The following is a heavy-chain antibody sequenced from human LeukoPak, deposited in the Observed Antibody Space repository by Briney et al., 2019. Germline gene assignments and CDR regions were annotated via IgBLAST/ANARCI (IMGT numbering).Heavy chain of an antibody. CDR3: ARDRGSWYYGSGTYGWFDP. Sequence: GASVKVSCKASGYTFTSYGISWVRQAPGQGLEWMGWISAYNGNTNYAQKLQGRVTMTTDTSTSTAYMELRSLRSEDTAVYYCARDRGSWYYGSGTYGWFDPWGQGTLVTVSS. V-gene: IGHV1-18*01. J-gene: IGHJ5*02. D-gene: IGHD3-10*01. CDR1: GYTFTSYG. CDR2: ISAYNGNT.